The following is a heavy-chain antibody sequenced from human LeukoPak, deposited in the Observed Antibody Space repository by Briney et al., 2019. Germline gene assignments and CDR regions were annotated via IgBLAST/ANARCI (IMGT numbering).Heavy chain of an antibody. J-gene: IGHJ4*02. V-gene: IGHV3-21*01. CDR2: ISSGSHYI. CDR1: GFTFSTYR. CDR3: ARVLAVAGTERLFDF. D-gene: IGHD6-19*01. Sequence: GGSLRLSCAASGFTFSTYRMSWVRQAPGKGLEWVSSISSGSHYIYYADSVKGRFTISRDDAKNSLYLQMNSLRAEDTAVYYCARVLAVAGTERLFDFWGQGTLVTVSS.